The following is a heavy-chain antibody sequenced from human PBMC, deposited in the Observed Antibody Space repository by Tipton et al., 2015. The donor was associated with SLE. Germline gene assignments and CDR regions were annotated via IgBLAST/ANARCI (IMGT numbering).Heavy chain of an antibody. CDR3: ARVEIPGLQGAFDI. V-gene: IGHV4-30-4*01. Sequence: TLSLTCTVSGGSISSGDYYWSWIRQPPGKGLEWIGYIYYSGSTYYNPSLKSRVTISVDTSKNQFSLRLSSVTAADTAVYYCARVEIPGLQGAFDIWGQGTMVTVSS. J-gene: IGHJ3*02. CDR2: IYYSGST. D-gene: IGHD2-21*01. CDR1: GGSISSGDYY.